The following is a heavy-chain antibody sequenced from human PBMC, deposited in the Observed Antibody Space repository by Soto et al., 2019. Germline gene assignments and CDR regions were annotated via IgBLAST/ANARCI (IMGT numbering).Heavy chain of an antibody. V-gene: IGHV4-59*01. CDR2: IYYSGST. CDR1: GGSISSYY. CDR3: ARDDSSGYYYTFGFDY. Sequence: SETLSLTCTVSGGSISSYYWSWIRQPPGKGLEWIGYIYYSGSTNYNPSLKSRVTISVDTSKNQFSLKLSSVTAADTAVYYCARDDSSGYYYTFGFDYWGQGTLVTVSS. J-gene: IGHJ4*02. D-gene: IGHD3-22*01.